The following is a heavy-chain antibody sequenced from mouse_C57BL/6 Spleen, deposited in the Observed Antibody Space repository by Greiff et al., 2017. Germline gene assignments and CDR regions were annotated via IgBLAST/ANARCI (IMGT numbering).Heavy chain of an antibody. D-gene: IGHD1-1*01. V-gene: IGHV3-1*01. CDR3: AREGHGIYGSSYWYFDV. J-gene: IGHJ1*03. Sequence: EVQLQQSGPGMVKPSQSLSLTCTVTGYSITSGYDWHWIRHFPGNKLEWMGYISYSGSTNYNPSLKSRISITHDTSKNHFFLKLNSVTTEDTATYYCAREGHGIYGSSYWYFDVWGTGTTVTVSS. CDR2: ISYSGST. CDR1: GYSITSGYD.